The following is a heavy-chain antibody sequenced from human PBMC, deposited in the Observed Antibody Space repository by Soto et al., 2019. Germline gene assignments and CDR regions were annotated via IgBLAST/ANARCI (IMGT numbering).Heavy chain of an antibody. D-gene: IGHD1-1*01. Sequence: QLQLLESGSGLVRPSQTLSLTCAVSGGSLSSGGCSWNWIRLPPGKSLEWIGYIFDTGNTYYSTSLKSRVTISVDTSRNQFSLRLASVSAADTAMYFWACLIGYNRSFDHWGRGTLVTVSS. J-gene: IGHJ2*01. V-gene: IGHV4-30-2*01. CDR1: GGSLSSGGCS. CDR3: ACLIGYNRSFDH. CDR2: IFDTGNT.